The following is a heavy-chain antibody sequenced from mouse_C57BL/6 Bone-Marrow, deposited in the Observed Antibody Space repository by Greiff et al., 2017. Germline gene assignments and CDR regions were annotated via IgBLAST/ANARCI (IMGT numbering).Heavy chain of an antibody. V-gene: IGHV5-4*01. CDR2: ISDGGSYT. Sequence: EVHLVESGGGLVKPGGSLKLSCAASGFTFSSYAMSWVRQTPEKRLEWVATISDGGSYTYYTDNVKGRFTISRDNAKNNLYLQMSHLKSEDTAMYYCASPYDYDARYAMDYWGQGTSVTVSS. D-gene: IGHD2-4*01. J-gene: IGHJ4*01. CDR3: ASPYDYDARYAMDY. CDR1: GFTFSSYA.